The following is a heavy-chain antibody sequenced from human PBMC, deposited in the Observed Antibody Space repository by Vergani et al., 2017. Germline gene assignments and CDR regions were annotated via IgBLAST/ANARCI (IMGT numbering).Heavy chain of an antibody. Sequence: QVQLVQSGSELKKPGASVKVSCKASGYTFTSYAMNWVRQAPGQGLEWMGWINTNTGNPTYAQGFTGRFVFSLDTSVSTAYLQISSLKAEDTAVYYCARPSWGPTVTTDRAYYYGMDVWGQGTTVTVSS. CDR1: GYTFTSYA. CDR2: INTNTGNP. CDR3: ARPSWGPTVTTDRAYYYGMDV. V-gene: IGHV7-4-1*02. J-gene: IGHJ6*02. D-gene: IGHD4-17*01.